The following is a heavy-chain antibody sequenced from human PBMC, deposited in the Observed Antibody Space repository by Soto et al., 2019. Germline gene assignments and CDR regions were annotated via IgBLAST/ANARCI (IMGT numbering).Heavy chain of an antibody. J-gene: IGHJ4*02. Sequence: EVQLLESGGGLVQPGGSLRLSCAASGFTFRNYAMRWVRQAPGKGLEWVSAVSGSGDATYYADSVKGRFTISRDNSKNTLFLQMRSLRAEDTALYYCAKVALTGGSFEMRYYFDYWGQGTLVTVSS. V-gene: IGHV3-23*01. CDR2: VSGSGDAT. CDR3: AKVALTGGSFEMRYYFDY. CDR1: GFTFRNYA. D-gene: IGHD2-8*02.